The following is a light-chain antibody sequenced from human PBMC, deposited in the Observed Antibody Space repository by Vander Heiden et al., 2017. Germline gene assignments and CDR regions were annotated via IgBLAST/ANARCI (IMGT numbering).Light chain of an antibody. V-gene: IGKV1-5*03. J-gene: IGKJ3*01. CDR1: QSISSW. CDR2: KAS. CDR3: QHYSNFPLT. Sequence: DIQMTQSPSTLSASVGDRVTITCRASQSISSWLAWYQQKPGKAPKLLIYKASSLETGVPSRCSGSGSGTEFTLTISSLQPDDFATYYCQHYSNFPLTFGPGTKVDIK.